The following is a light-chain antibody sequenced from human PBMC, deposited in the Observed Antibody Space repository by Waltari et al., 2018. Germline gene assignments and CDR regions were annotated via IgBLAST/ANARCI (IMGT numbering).Light chain of an antibody. J-gene: IGLJ3*02. Sequence: QSVLTQPPSASGAPGQRVTLTCSIGSSNIGSNTLNWYQQFPGTAPKLLMFNDDQRASGVPGRFSGSRSVTSASLAISGLQSEDEATYYCAAWDDTLKGLFGGGTTLTVL. CDR1: SSNIGSNT. V-gene: IGLV1-44*01. CDR2: NDD. CDR3: AAWDDTLKGL.